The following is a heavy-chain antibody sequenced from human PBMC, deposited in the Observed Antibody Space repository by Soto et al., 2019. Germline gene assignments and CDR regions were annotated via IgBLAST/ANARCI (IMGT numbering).Heavy chain of an antibody. J-gene: IGHJ5*02. CDR1: GGSISSGDYY. CDR3: ARAQPNKYNWFDP. CDR2: IYYSGST. V-gene: IGHV4-30-4*01. D-gene: IGHD2-8*01. Sequence: SETLSLTCTVSGGSISSGDYYWSWIRQPPGKGLEWIGYIYYSGSTYYNPSLKSRVTISVDTSKNQFSLKLSSVTAADTAVYYCARAQPNKYNWFDPWGQGTLVTVSS.